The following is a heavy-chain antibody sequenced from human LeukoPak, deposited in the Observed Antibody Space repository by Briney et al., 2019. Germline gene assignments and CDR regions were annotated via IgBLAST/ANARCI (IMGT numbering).Heavy chain of an antibody. CDR2: ISGSGGST. V-gene: IGHV3-23*01. J-gene: IGHJ4*02. D-gene: IGHD5/OR15-5a*01. CDR3: ARQIGVSIDY. Sequence: PGWSLRLSCAASGFTFSSYAMSWVRQAPGKGLEWVSAISGSGGSTYYADSVKGRFTISRDNSKNTLYLQMSSLRPEDTAVYYCARQIGVSIDYWGQGTLVTVSS. CDR1: GFTFSSYA.